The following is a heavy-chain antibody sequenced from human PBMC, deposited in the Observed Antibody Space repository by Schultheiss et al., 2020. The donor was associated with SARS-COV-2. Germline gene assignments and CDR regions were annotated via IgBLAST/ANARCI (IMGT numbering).Heavy chain of an antibody. Sequence: SETLSLTCAVSGYGISSGYYWDWIRQSPGKGLEWIGSIYYSGSTYYNPSLKSRVTISVDTSKNQFSLKLSSVTAADTAVYYCARGTTTPYYYYYYMDVWGKGTTVTVSS. CDR2: IYYSGST. J-gene: IGHJ6*03. V-gene: IGHV4-38-2*01. CDR1: GYGISSGYY. D-gene: IGHD4-11*01. CDR3: ARGTTTPYYYYYYMDV.